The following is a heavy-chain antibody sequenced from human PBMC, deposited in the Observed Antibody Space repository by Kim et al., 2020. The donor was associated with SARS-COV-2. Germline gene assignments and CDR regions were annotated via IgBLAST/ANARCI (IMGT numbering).Heavy chain of an antibody. CDR2: ISWNSGSI. D-gene: IGHD3-10*01. CDR1: GFTFGDYA. V-gene: IGHV3-9*01. Sequence: GGSLRLSCAASGFTFGDYAMHWVRQAPGKGLEWVSGISWNSGSIGYADSVKGRFTISRDNAKNSLYLQMNSLRAEDTALYYCAKAALLWFGELLSNNWFDPWGQGTLVTVSS. CDR3: AKAALLWFGELLSNNWFDP. J-gene: IGHJ5*02.